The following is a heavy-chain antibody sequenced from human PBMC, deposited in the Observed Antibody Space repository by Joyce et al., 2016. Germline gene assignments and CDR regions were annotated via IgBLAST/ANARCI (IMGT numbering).Heavy chain of an antibody. Sequence: QVQLVQSGAEVKKPGSSVKVSCKASGGTFSSYAISWVRQAPGQGLEWMGGIIPIFGTANYAQKFQGRVTITADESTSTAYMELSSLRSEDTAVYYCASYDSSGYYSYYYYMDVWGNGTTVTVSS. J-gene: IGHJ6*03. V-gene: IGHV1-69*01. D-gene: IGHD3-22*01. CDR2: IIPIFGTA. CDR3: ASYDSSGYYSYYYYMDV. CDR1: GGTFSSYA.